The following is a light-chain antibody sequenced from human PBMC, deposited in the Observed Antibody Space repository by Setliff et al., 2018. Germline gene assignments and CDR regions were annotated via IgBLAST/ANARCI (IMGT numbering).Light chain of an antibody. V-gene: IGLV2-8*01. Sequence: QSALTQPPSASGSPGQSVTISCTGTSSDVGGYNYVSWYQQHPGKAPKLMIYEVSTRPSGVPDPFSGSKSGNTASLTVSGLQAEDEAAYYCSSYAGRNNYVFGTGTKGTGL. CDR2: EVS. J-gene: IGLJ1*01. CDR1: SSDVGGYNY. CDR3: SSYAGRNNYV.